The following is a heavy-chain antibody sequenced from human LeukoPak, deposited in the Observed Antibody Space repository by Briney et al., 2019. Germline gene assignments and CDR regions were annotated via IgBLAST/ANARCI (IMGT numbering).Heavy chain of an antibody. CDR3: ARGNTIFRVVIIPVNY. CDR1: GGSISSGGYY. D-gene: IGHD3-3*01. V-gene: IGHV4-30-2*01. J-gene: IGHJ4*02. Sequence: SQTLSLTCTVSGGSISSGGYYWSWIRQPPGKGLEWIGYIYHSGSTYYNPSLKSRVTISVDRSKNQFSLKLSSVTAADTAVYYCARGNTIFRVVIIPVNYWGQGTLVTVSS. CDR2: IYHSGST.